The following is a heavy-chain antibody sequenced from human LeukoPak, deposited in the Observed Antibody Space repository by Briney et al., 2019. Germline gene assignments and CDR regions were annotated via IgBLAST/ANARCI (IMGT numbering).Heavy chain of an antibody. CDR2: INHSGST. J-gene: IGHJ4*02. Sequence: PSETLSLTCAVYGGSFSGYYWSWIRQPPGKGLEWIGEINHSGSTNYNPSLKSRVTISVDTSKNQFSLKLSSVTAADTAVYYCAREWIRPNAFDYWGQGTLVTVSS. CDR3: AREWIRPNAFDY. D-gene: IGHD5-12*01. CDR1: GGSFSGYY. V-gene: IGHV4-34*01.